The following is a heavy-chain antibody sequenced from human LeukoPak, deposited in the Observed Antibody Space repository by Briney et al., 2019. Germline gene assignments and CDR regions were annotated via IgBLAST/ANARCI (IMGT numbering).Heavy chain of an antibody. CDR2: INPNSGGT. D-gene: IGHD2-2*01. J-gene: IGHJ3*02. CDR1: GYTFTGYY. V-gene: IGHV1-2*02. Sequence: ASVKVSCKASGYTFTGYYMHWVRQAPGQGLEWMGWINPNSGGTNYAQKFQARVTMTRDTSISVAYMELSGLRSDDTAVYYCARVEGYCTTTSCQQTNAFDIWGQGTMVTVSS. CDR3: ARVEGYCTTTSCQQTNAFDI.